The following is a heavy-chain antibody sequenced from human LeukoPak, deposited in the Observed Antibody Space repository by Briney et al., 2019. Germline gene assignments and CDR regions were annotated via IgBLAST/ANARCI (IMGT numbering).Heavy chain of an antibody. V-gene: IGHV1-69*06. CDR1: GGTFSSYA. J-gene: IGHJ6*03. Sequence: SVKVSCKASGGTFSSYAISWVRQAPGQGLEWMGGIIPIFGTANYAQKFQGRVTITADKSTSTAYMEVSSLRSEDTDVYYCARDSGYDLSYYYYYMDVWGKGTTVTVSS. D-gene: IGHD5-12*01. CDR2: IIPIFGTA. CDR3: ARDSGYDLSYYYYYMDV.